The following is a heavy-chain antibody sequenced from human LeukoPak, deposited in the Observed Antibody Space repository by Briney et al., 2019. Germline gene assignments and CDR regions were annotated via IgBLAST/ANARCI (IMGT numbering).Heavy chain of an antibody. J-gene: IGHJ4*02. CDR2: ISSSSSYI. Sequence: GGSLRLSCAASGFTFSSYSMNWVRQAPGKGLEWVSSISSSSSYIYYAGSVKGRFTISRDNAKNSLYLRMNSLRAEDTAVYYCASGYNWKDPFDYWGQGTLVTVSS. CDR3: ASGYNWKDPFDY. CDR1: GFTFSSYS. D-gene: IGHD1-1*01. V-gene: IGHV3-21*01.